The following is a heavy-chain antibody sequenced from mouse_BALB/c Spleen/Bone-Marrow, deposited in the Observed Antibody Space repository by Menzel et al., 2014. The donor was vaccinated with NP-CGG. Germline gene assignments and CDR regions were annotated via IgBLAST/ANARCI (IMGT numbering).Heavy chain of an antibody. V-gene: IGHV1-80*01. CDR3: ARGDFDYDFTMDY. J-gene: IGHJ4*01. CDR1: GYVFSSYW. CDR2: IFPGDGDT. D-gene: IGHD2-4*01. Sequence: QVQLQQSGAELVRPGSSVKISCKASGYVFSSYWMNWVKQRPGQGLEWIGQIFPGDGDTNYNGQFKGKATLTADRSSSTAFMQLSSLTSEDSAVYFCARGDFDYDFTMDYWGQGTSVTLSS.